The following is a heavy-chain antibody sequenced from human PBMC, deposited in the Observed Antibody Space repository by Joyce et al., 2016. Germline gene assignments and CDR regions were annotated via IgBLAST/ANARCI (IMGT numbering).Heavy chain of an antibody. CDR2: IKVDGSEK. D-gene: IGHD3-3*01. CDR1: GFTFRKYY. CDR3: AREYFWRYDY. J-gene: IGHJ4*02. V-gene: IGHV3-7*01. Sequence: EVQLVESGGGLVQPGGSLRLSCVSSGFTFRKYYMGWIRQAPGKGPEWVANIKVDGSEKSYVGSVEGRFTISRDNAKNSLYLQINGLRAEDTAVYYCAREYFWRYDYWGQGTLVTVSS.